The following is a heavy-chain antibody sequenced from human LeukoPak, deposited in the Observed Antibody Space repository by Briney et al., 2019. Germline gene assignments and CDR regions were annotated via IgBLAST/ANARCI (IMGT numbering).Heavy chain of an antibody. Sequence: ASVKVSCKASGYTFTGYYMQWVRQAPGQGLEWMGWIHPSSGDINYSQKFQGRVTMARDTSISTAYMELSRLTSDDTAVCYCARVRGYDYVWGSCPYWGQGTLVTVSS. CDR2: IHPSSGDI. V-gene: IGHV1-2*02. D-gene: IGHD3-16*01. CDR3: ARVRGYDYVWGSCPY. CDR1: GYTFTGYY. J-gene: IGHJ4*02.